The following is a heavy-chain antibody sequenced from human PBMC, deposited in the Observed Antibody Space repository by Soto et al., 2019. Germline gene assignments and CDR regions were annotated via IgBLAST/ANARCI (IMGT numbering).Heavy chain of an antibody. CDR3: AKGLPRFTAPHDY. V-gene: IGHV3-30*18. CDR1: GFTFSSYG. D-gene: IGHD3-16*01. J-gene: IGHJ4*02. CDR2: ISYDGSNK. Sequence: QVQLVESGGGVVQPGRSLRLSCAASGFTFSSYGMHWVRQAPGKGLEWVAVISYDGSNKYYADSVKGRFTISRDNSKNTLYLQMNSLRAEDTAVYYCAKGLPRFTAPHDYWGQGTLVTVSS.